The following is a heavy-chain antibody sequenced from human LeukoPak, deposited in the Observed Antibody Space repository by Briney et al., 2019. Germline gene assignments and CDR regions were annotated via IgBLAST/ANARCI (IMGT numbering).Heavy chain of an antibody. V-gene: IGHV3-23*01. CDR3: AKDGAWLRFDD. J-gene: IGHJ4*02. CDR1: GFTLSSYG. D-gene: IGHD5-12*01. Sequence: TGGSLRLSCAASGFTLSSYGMSWVRQAPGKGLEWVSAISGSGGSTYYADSVKGRFTISRDNSKNTLYLQMNSLRAEDTAVYYCAKDGAWLRFDDWGQGILVTVSS. CDR2: ISGSGGST.